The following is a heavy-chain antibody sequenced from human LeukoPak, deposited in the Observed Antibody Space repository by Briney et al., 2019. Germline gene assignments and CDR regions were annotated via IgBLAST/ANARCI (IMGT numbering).Heavy chain of an antibody. CDR3: AQGHYHMDV. CDR1: GFTFRDYW. CDR2: IEPDGSEK. Sequence: GGSLRLSCAASGFTFRDYWMTWVRQAAGKGLEWVASIEPDGSEKYYADSVKGRFTLSRDNVENSLCLQMNTLRVDDTAVYYCAQGHYHMDVGGHGTTVTVSS. J-gene: IGHJ6*02. V-gene: IGHV3-7*01.